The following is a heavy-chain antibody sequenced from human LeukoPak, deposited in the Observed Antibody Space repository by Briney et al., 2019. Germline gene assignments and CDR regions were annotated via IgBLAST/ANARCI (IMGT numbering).Heavy chain of an antibody. CDR3: ARERGHQPTLDY. V-gene: IGHV3-33*01. Sequence: GGSLPHSRVASVFTHISYRMHSLRQAPCKGLEWVAVICYDGSNKYYADSVKGRFTISRDNSKNTLYLQMNSRRAEDTAVYYCARERGHQPTLDYWGQGTLVTVSS. D-gene: IGHD2-2*01. J-gene: IGHJ4*02. CDR1: VFTHISYR. CDR2: ICYDGSNK.